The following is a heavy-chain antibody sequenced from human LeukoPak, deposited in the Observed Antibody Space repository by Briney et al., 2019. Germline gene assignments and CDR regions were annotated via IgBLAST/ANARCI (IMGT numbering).Heavy chain of an antibody. V-gene: IGHV3-48*01. CDR3: ASLEVRGVPYGMDV. D-gene: IGHD3-10*01. CDR2: ISSSSTI. J-gene: IGHJ6*02. Sequence: GGSLRLSCAASGFTFSRYSMNWVRQAPGKGLEWVSYISSSSTIYYADSVKGRFTISRDNAKNSLYLQMNSLRAEDTAVYYCASLEVRGVPYGMDVWGQGTTVTVSS. CDR1: GFTFSRYS.